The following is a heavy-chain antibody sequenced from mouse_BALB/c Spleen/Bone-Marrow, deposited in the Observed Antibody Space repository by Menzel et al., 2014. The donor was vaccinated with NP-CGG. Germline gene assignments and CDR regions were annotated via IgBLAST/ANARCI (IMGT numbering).Heavy chain of an antibody. J-gene: IGHJ4*01. Sequence: QVQLQQSGAELVRPGSSVKISCKASGYAFSSYWMNWVKQRPGQGLEWIGQIYPGDGDTNYNGKFKGKATLTADKSSNTAYMQLSSLTSEDSAVYFCARSGPLRVDYAMDYWGQGTSVTVSS. CDR2: IYPGDGDT. CDR1: GYAFSSYW. D-gene: IGHD1-1*01. V-gene: IGHV1-80*01. CDR3: ARSGPLRVDYAMDY.